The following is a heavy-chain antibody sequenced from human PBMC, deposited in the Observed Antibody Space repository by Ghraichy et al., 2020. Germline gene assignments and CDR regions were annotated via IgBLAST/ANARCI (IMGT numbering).Heavy chain of an antibody. CDR3: ARDASYFFDT. D-gene: IGHD6-6*01. CDR2: IYSGGTK. CDR1: GFTLSSNY. Sequence: GGSLRLSCVTSGFTLSSNYMAWVRQAPGKGLEWVSIIYSGGTKYYTDSVRGRFTISRDHSKSTIYLQMKSLRPEDTAVYYCARDASYFFDTWGQGTAVSVSS. J-gene: IGHJ4*02. V-gene: IGHV3-66*01.